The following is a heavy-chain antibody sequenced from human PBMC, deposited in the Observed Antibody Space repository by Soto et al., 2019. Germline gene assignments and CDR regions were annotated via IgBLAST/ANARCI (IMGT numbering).Heavy chain of an antibody. CDR1: GYLFTPYW. CDR2: IHPGESDT. Sequence: PGHYLKLSYTSYGYLFTPYWTAWVLQMPGKGLEWMGSIHPGESDTRYSPSFQGQVTISADRSITTAYLQWSSLKASDTAMYYCARHEATYYNFYGMDGWGQGTTVTVS. V-gene: IGHV5-51*01. CDR3: ARHEATYYNFYGMDG. J-gene: IGHJ6*02.